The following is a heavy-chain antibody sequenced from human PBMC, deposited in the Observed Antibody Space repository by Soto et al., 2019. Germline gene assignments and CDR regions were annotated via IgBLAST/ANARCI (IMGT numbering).Heavy chain of an antibody. CDR1: GFTFSSYA. D-gene: IGHD2-8*01. CDR3: AKEIVLMVYAILDENDY. CDR2: ISGSGGST. J-gene: IGHJ4*02. V-gene: IGHV3-23*01. Sequence: EVQLLESGGGLVQPGGSLRLSCAASGFTFSSYAMSWVRQAPGKGLEWVSAISGSGGSTYYADSVKGRFTISRDNYKNTLYLQMNSLRAEDTAVYYCAKEIVLMVYAILDENDYWGQGTLVTVSS.